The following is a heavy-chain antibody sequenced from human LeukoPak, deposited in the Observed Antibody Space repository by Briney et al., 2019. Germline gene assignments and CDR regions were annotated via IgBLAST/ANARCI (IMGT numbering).Heavy chain of an antibody. J-gene: IGHJ4*02. CDR2: ISGSGGST. CDR3: AKETYSSGWYPYFDY. Sequence: GGSLRLSCVASGFTFSSYAMSWVRQAPGKGLEWVSGISGSGGSTYYANSVKGRFTISRDNSKNTLFLQMNSLRAEDTAVYYCAKETYSSGWYPYFDYWGQGTLVTVSS. CDR1: GFTFSSYA. D-gene: IGHD6-19*01. V-gene: IGHV3-23*01.